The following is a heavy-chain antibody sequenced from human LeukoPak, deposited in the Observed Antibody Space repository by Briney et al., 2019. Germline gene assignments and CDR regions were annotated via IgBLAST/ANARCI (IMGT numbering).Heavy chain of an antibody. CDR3: ARGSRYDFWSGPYNWFDP. J-gene: IGHJ5*02. Sequence: PSQTLSLTCTVSGGSISSGDYYWSWIRQPPGKGLEWIGYIYYSGSTYYNPSLKSRVTISVDTSKNQFSLKLSSVTAADTAVYYCARGSRYDFWSGPYNWFDPWGQGTLVTVSS. CDR2: IYYSGST. CDR1: GGSISSGDYY. V-gene: IGHV4-30-4*08. D-gene: IGHD3-3*01.